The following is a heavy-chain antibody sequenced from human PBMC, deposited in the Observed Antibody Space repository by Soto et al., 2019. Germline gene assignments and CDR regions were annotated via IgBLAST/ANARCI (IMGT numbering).Heavy chain of an antibody. D-gene: IGHD6-13*01. CDR2: IDHDGST. V-gene: IGHV4-4*02. CDR3: ASSPGVSPTHHFDP. Sequence: QVQLQESGPRLVKPSVTLSLTCGVSGGSISSINWWSWGRQSPGKGLEWIGEIDHDGSTNYNPFLRSRVTISVGTHKNQFALKASTVTAADPAVYYCASSPGVSPTHHFDPWGQGTLVTVSS. J-gene: IGHJ5*02. CDR1: GGSISSINW.